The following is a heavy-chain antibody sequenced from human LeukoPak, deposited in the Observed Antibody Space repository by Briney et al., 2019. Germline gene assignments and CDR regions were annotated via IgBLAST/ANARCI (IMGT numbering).Heavy chain of an antibody. V-gene: IGHV4-34*12. D-gene: IGHD1-1*01. J-gene: IGHJ1*01. CDR1: GGSFSGHY. Sequence: SETLSLTCAVYGGSFSGHYWSWIRQPPGKGLEWIGEILHSGSTNYNPSLTTRVTMSVDTFKNQFSLKLRSVTAADTAVYYCASRGYGKQERGQGNLVTVSS. CDR3: ASRGYGKQE. CDR2: ILHSGST.